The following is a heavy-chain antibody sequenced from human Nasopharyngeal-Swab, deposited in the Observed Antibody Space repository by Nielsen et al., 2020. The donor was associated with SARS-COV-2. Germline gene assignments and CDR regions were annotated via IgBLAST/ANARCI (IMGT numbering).Heavy chain of an antibody. CDR1: GGSISSGSYY. V-gene: IGHV4-61*02. CDR3: ARGLRGVTTYYYYYYMDV. D-gene: IGHD4-17*01. CDR2: IYTSGST. J-gene: IGHJ6*03. Sequence: SCTVSGGSISSGSYYWSWIWQPAGKGLEWIGRIYTSGSTNYNPSLKSRVTISVDTSKNQFSLKLSSVTAADTAVYYCARGLRGVTTYYYYYYMDVWGKGTTVTVSS.